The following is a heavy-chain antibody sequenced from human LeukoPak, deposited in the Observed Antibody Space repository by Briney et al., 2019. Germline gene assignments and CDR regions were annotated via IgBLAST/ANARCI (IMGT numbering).Heavy chain of an antibody. D-gene: IGHD6-19*01. CDR1: GNSISSGDYY. V-gene: IGHV4-39*07. CDR3: ARGRVVTPGLQWLVLFPFDY. CDR2: INHSGST. J-gene: IGHJ4*02. Sequence: NPSETLSLTCTVSGNSISSGDYYWSWIRQPPGKGLEWIGEINHSGSTNYNPSLKSRVTISVDTSKNQFSLKLSSVTAADTAVYHCARGRVVTPGLQWLVLFPFDYWGQGTLVTVSS.